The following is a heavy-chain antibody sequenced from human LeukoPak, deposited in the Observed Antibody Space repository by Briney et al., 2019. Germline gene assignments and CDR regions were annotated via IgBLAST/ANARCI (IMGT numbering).Heavy chain of an antibody. Sequence: SVKVSCKASGGTFSSYAISWVRQAPGQGLEWMGGIIPIFGTANYAQKFQGRVTITADESTSTAYMELSSLRSEDTAVYYCARAPYYYDSSGYYARPYYFDYWGQGTLVTVSS. J-gene: IGHJ4*02. CDR2: IIPIFGTA. D-gene: IGHD3-22*01. CDR3: ARAPYYYDSSGYYARPYYFDY. CDR1: GGTFSSYA. V-gene: IGHV1-69*01.